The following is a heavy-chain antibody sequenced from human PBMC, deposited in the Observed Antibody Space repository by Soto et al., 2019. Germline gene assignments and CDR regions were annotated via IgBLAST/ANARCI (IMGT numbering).Heavy chain of an antibody. V-gene: IGHV3-23*01. CDR3: AKLGYCSGGTCYLDYYCGVDV. CDR1: GFSFSRHA. D-gene: IGHD2-15*01. J-gene: IGHJ6*02. Sequence: EVQLLESGGGLVQPGGSLRLSCAASGFSFSRHAMSWVRQAPGKGLEWVATISSGGTTYYADSVKGRFTISRDDSKNTQSLQMNSLGAEDTAVYYCAKLGYCSGGTCYLDYYCGVDVWGQGTTGSVSS. CDR2: ISSGGTT.